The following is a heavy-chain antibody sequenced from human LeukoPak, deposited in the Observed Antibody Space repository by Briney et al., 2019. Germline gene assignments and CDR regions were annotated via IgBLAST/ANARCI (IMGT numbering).Heavy chain of an antibody. D-gene: IGHD1-14*01. Sequence: GGSLRLSCAASGFTFSAYGMNWVRQAPGKGLEWVAIISYDESNTYYADSVKGRFTISRDNSKNTLYLQMNSLRAEDTAVYYCAKGGGITDYARFDYWGQGTLVTVSS. CDR3: AKGGGITDYARFDY. CDR2: ISYDESNT. CDR1: GFTFSAYG. J-gene: IGHJ4*02. V-gene: IGHV3-30*18.